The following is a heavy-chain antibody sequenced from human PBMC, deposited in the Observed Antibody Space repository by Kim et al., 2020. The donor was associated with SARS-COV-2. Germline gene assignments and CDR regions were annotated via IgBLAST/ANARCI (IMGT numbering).Heavy chain of an antibody. J-gene: IGHJ5*02. Sequence: SETLSLTCAVYGGSFSGYYWSWIRQPPGKGLEWIGEINHSGSTNYNPSLKSRVTISVDTSKNQFSLKLSSVTAADTAVYYCARGVRRYCSSTSCYGGFDP. V-gene: IGHV4-34*01. D-gene: IGHD2-2*01. CDR1: GGSFSGYY. CDR3: ARGVRRYCSSTSCYGGFDP. CDR2: INHSGST.